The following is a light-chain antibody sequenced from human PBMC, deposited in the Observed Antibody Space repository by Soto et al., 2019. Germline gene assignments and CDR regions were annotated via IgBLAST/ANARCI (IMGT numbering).Light chain of an antibody. V-gene: IGKV3-15*01. CDR1: QSVSSN. CDR2: GAS. CDR3: QQYNNWPLT. J-gene: IGKJ4*01. Sequence: EIVMTQSPATLSVSPGERATLSCRASQSVSSNLAWYQQKPGQAPRLLIYGASTRATGIPARFSGSGSGTEFTLTISSLQSEDFAVYYSQQYNNWPLTFGGGTKV.